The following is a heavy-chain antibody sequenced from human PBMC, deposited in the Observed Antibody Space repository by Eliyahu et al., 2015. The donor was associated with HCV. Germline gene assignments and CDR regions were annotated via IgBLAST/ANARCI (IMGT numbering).Heavy chain of an antibody. Sequence: QVQLQESGPGLVKPSETLPLTXTVSGXSISNYYWSWIRQPPGKGLEYIGYIYYTGSTSYNPXLKSRVTISLDTSKNQFSLKVSSVTAADTAVYYCARASSIYNWFDPWGQGTLVTVSS. CDR1: GXSISNYY. D-gene: IGHD6-6*01. CDR2: IYYTGST. CDR3: ARASSIYNWFDP. V-gene: IGHV4-59*01. J-gene: IGHJ5*02.